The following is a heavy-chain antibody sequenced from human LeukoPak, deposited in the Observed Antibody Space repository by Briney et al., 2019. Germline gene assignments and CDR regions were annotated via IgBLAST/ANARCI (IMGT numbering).Heavy chain of an antibody. Sequence: GGSLRLSCAASGFTFSSYSMNWVRQAPGKGLEWVSSISSSSSYIYYADSVKGRFTISRDNAKNSLHLQMNSLRAEDTAVYYCARDTFLRAFDIWGQGTMVTVSS. CDR1: GFTFSSYS. CDR2: ISSSSSYI. J-gene: IGHJ3*02. D-gene: IGHD3-3*02. V-gene: IGHV3-21*01. CDR3: ARDTFLRAFDI.